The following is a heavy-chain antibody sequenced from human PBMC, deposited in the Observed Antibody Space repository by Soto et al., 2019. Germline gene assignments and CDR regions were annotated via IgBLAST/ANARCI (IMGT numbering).Heavy chain of an antibody. D-gene: IGHD2-21*02. V-gene: IGHV1-24*01. Sequence: QVQLVQSGADVKKPGASVKVSCKVSGHTLSELSMHWVRQVPGKGLEWMGGFDPEDDEKIFGQKFQGRVTVTEDTSTDTAYMELSSLRSEDTAVYYCTTVVVTATDAYAVWGQGTIVTVSS. CDR2: FDPEDDEK. CDR1: GHTLSELS. CDR3: TTVVVTATDAYAV. J-gene: IGHJ3*01.